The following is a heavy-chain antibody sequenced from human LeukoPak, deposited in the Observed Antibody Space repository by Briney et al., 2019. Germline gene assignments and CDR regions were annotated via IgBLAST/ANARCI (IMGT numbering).Heavy chain of an antibody. J-gene: IGHJ4*02. D-gene: IGHD1-26*01. V-gene: IGHV3-21*01. Sequence: GGSLRLSCAASGFTFSNAWMSWLRQAPGKGLEGGSSISSSSSYIYYADSVRGRFTISRDNAKNSLYLKMNSLGAEDTAVYYCARDLSVGATEFGYWGQGTLVTVSS. CDR2: ISSSSSYI. CDR3: ARDLSVGATEFGY. CDR1: GFTFSNAW.